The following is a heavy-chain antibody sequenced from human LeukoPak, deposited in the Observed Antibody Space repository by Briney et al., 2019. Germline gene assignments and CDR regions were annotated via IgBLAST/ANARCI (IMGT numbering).Heavy chain of an antibody. V-gene: IGHV3-23*01. CDR1: QFNFKKFG. CDR2: INGVGT. CDR3: AKDPNGDYIGTFDI. Sequence: GGSLRLSCATSQFNFKKFGMTWVRQAPGKGLEWVSSINGVGTQYADSVQGRFAISRDNSKNTLYLQMNSLRAEDTAVYYCAKDPNGDYIGTFDIWDQGTMVTVSS. D-gene: IGHD4-17*01. J-gene: IGHJ3*02.